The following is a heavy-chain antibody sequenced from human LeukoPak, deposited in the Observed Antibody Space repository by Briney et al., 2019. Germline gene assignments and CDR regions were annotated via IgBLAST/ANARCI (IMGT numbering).Heavy chain of an antibody. J-gene: IGHJ4*02. CDR1: GFTFNTYW. D-gene: IGHD2-15*01. CDR3: ARHQARYCSGGSCSVDY. Sequence: GGSLRLSCAAPGFTFNTYWMGWVRPAPGKGLAWVANIKQDGSEKYYVDSVKGRFTISRDNADNSLFLQMNSLRAEDTALYYCARHQARYCSGGSCSVDYWGQGTLVTVSS. V-gene: IGHV3-7*01. CDR2: IKQDGSEK.